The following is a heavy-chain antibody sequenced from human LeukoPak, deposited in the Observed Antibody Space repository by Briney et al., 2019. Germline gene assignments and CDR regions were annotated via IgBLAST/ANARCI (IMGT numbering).Heavy chain of an antibody. CDR2: IYYSGST. CDR1: VGSISSYY. J-gene: IGHJ3*02. V-gene: IGHV4-59*01. Sequence: SETLSLTCTVSVGSISSYYWSWIRQPPGKGLEWIGYIYYSGSTNYNPSLKSRVTISVDTSKNQFSLKRNSVTAADTAVYYCARDRRNYYGSGSHDAFDIWGQGTMVTVSS. CDR3: ARDRRNYYGSGSHDAFDI. D-gene: IGHD3-10*01.